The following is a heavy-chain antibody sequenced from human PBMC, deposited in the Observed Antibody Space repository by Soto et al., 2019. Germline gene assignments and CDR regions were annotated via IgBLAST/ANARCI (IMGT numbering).Heavy chain of an antibody. CDR1: GGSMTSYY. CDR2: IYYSGTT. V-gene: IGHV4-59*01. J-gene: IGHJ6*02. D-gene: IGHD1-26*01. CDR3: ARFFDGCSGDRFYYNCMDF. Sequence: SETLSLTCTVSGGSMTSYYWSWIRLPPGKGLEWIGYIYYSGTTNYSPSLERRVTISVDTSKSRFSLKLSSVTAADSGVYYCARFFDGCSGDRFYYNCMDFCGQGPTGTGSS.